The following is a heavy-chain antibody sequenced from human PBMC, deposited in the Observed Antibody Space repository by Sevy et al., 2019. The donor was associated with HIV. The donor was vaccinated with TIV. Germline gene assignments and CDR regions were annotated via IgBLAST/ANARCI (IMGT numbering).Heavy chain of an antibody. D-gene: IGHD3-10*01. V-gene: IGHV3-23*01. CDR3: AKEFYRGSYLED. CDR1: GFTFSSFA. CDR2: ISGSGGGK. J-gene: IGHJ4*02. Sequence: GGSLRLSCAASGFTFSSFAISWVRQAPGKGLEWVSDISGSGGGKKYADSVKGRFTVSRDNAQNTVFLQMNNLRGEDPRLYYCAKEFYRGSYLEDWGQGTLVTVSS.